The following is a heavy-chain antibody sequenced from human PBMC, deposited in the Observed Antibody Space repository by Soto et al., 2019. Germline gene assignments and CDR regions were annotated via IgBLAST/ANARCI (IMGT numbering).Heavy chain of an antibody. D-gene: IGHD2-2*01. CDR1: GGSISSRNW. J-gene: IGHJ2*01. CDR3: ARVIMVVVLPAARPWYFDL. V-gene: IGHV4-4*02. Sequence: QVQLQESGPGLVQPSGTLSLTCAVSGGSISSRNWWSWVRQPPGKGLEWIGEIYHSGSTNYNPSLKSRVTISVDKSKNQFSLKLSSMTAADTAVYYCARVIMVVVLPAARPWYFDLWGRGTLVTVSS. CDR2: IYHSGST.